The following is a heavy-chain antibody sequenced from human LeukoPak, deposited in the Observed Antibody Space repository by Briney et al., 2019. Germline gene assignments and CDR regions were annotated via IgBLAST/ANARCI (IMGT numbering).Heavy chain of an antibody. CDR2: IYYSGNT. J-gene: IGHJ4*02. CDR1: GGSISSSSYY. V-gene: IGHV4-39*01. Sequence: PSQTLSLTCTVSGGSISSSSYYWGWVRQPPGKGLEWIGSIYYSGNTYYNPSLKSRVTISVDTSKNQFSLKLSSVTAADTAVYYCATENAGDFWSGYGVDYWGQGTLVTVSS. D-gene: IGHD3-3*01. CDR3: ATENAGDFWSGYGVDY.